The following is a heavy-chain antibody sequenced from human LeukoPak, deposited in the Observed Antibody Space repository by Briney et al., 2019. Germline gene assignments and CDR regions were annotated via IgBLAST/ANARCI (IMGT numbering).Heavy chain of an antibody. V-gene: IGHV3-9*01. CDR1: GFTFDDYA. D-gene: IGHD2/OR15-2a*01. Sequence: LPGRSLRLSCAGSGFTFDDYAMHWVRQTPGKGLEWVSDISWNSGNIAYADFVGGRFTISRDNAKNSLSLQMNSLSDEDTAVYYCAKDAYGGATFFYYMDVWGKGTTVTVSS. CDR3: AKDAYGGATFFYYMDV. J-gene: IGHJ6*03. CDR2: ISWNSGNI.